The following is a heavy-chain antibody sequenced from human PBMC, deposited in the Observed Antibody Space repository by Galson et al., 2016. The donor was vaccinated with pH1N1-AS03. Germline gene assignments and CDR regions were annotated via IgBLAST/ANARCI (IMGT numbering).Heavy chain of an antibody. D-gene: IGHD6-19*01. CDR3: ARLEVAGTWGDY. Sequence: LSLTCAVSGGPVTSPIFSWSWIRQPPGQGLEWIGYIHFSGTTNYNPSLESRVTISLDASKNQFSLKLSSVTAADTAVYYCARLEVAGTWGDYWGQGTLVTVSS. J-gene: IGHJ4*02. CDR2: IHFSGTT. CDR1: GGPVTSPIFS. V-gene: IGHV4-61*01.